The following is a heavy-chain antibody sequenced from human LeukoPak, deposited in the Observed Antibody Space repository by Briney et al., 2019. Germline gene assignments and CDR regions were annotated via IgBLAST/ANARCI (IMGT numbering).Heavy chain of an antibody. CDR2: IYYSGST. CDR1: GGSISSGGYY. V-gene: IGHV4-31*03. J-gene: IGHJ3*02. D-gene: IGHD1-1*01. CDR3: ARGWRINDAFDI. Sequence: SQTLSLTCTVSGGSISSGGYYWSWIRQHPGKGLEWIGYIYYSGSTYYNPSLKSRVTISVDTSKNQFSLKLSSVTAADTAVYYCARGWRINDAFDIWGQGTMVTVSS.